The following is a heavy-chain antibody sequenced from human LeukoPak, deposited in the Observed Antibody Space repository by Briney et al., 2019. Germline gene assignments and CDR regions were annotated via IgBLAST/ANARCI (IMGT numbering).Heavy chain of an antibody. CDR1: GYSFTSYC. CDR2: IYLGDSGP. Sequence: GESLKISCKVSGYSFTSYCIGWVRQMPGKGLEWMGIIYLGDSGPTYSPSFQGQVTISVDKSISTAYLQWSSLQASDTAMYYCGMSGDRVPLQDDVFDVWGQGTMVTVST. V-gene: IGHV5-51*01. D-gene: IGHD1-26*01. CDR3: GMSGDRVPLQDDVFDV. J-gene: IGHJ3*01.